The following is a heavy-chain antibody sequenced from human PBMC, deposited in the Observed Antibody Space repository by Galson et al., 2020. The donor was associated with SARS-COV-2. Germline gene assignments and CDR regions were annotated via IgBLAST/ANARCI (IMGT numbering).Heavy chain of an antibody. CDR2: INTNTGNP. Sequence: ASVKVSCKAFGYTFTSYAMNWVRQAPGQGLEWMGWINTNTGNPTYAQGFTGRFVFSLDTSVSTAYLQISSLKAEDTAVYYCARANVVVAATDYYYYGMDVWGQGTTVTVSS. D-gene: IGHD2-15*01. V-gene: IGHV7-4-1*02. J-gene: IGHJ6*02. CDR1: GYTFTSYA. CDR3: ARANVVVAATDYYYYGMDV.